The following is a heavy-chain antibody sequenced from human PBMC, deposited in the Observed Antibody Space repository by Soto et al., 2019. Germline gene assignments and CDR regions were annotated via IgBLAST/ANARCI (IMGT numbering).Heavy chain of an antibody. Sequence: EVQLVESGGGLVQPGGSLRLSCAASGFSFNDYSMNWVRQAPGKGLEWVSYLSRSSGTIYYADSVKGRFTISRDNAKNSLYLKMNSLRAEDTAVYYCARQRSMDVWGQGTTVTVSS. CDR3: ARQRSMDV. V-gene: IGHV3-48*01. J-gene: IGHJ6*02. CDR1: GFSFNDYS. CDR2: LSRSSGTI.